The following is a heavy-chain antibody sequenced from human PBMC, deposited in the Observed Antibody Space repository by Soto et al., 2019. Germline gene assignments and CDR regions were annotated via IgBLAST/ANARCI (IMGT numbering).Heavy chain of an antibody. D-gene: IGHD2-15*01. Sequence: ASVKVSCKVSGYTLTELSMHWVRQAPGKGLEWMGGFDPEDGETIYAQKFQGRVTMTEDTSTDTAYMELSSLRSEDTAVYYCATAHIGDCSGGSCYSSLNYFDYWGQGTLVTVSS. J-gene: IGHJ4*02. CDR3: ATAHIGDCSGGSCYSSLNYFDY. V-gene: IGHV1-24*01. CDR2: FDPEDGET. CDR1: GYTLTELS.